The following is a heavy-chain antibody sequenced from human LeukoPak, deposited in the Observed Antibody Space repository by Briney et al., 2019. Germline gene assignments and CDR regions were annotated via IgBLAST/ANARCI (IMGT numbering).Heavy chain of an antibody. V-gene: IGHV3-49*03. CDR1: GFTLGDYA. J-gene: IGHJ4*02. CDR2: IRSRVYGGTT. D-gene: IGHD7-27*01. CDR3: TRYIGWGKFHY. Sequence: GGSLRLSCTTSGFTLGDYALSWFRQAPGKGLEWVGFIRSRVYGGTTEYAASVKGRFTISRDDSIAYLQMNSLKTEDTAVYYRTRYIGWGKFHYWGQGILVTVSS.